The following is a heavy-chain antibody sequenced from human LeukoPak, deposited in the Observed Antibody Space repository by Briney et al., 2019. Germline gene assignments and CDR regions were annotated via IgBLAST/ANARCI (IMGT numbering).Heavy chain of an antibody. V-gene: IGHV1-46*01. Sequence: ASVKVSCKASGYTFTSYYMHWVRQAPGQGLEWMGIINPSGGSTSYAQKFQGRVTMPRDTSTSTVYMDLSRLRSEDTAVYYCARRGTYSSSWYHYFDYWGQGTLVTVSS. J-gene: IGHJ4*02. CDR3: ARRGTYSSSWYHYFDY. CDR2: INPSGGST. D-gene: IGHD6-13*01. CDR1: GYTFTSYY.